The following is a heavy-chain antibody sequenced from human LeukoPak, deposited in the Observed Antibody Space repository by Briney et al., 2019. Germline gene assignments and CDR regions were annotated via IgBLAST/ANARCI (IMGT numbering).Heavy chain of an antibody. J-gene: IGHJ5*02. CDR1: GVTFSSYA. D-gene: IGHD1-26*01. V-gene: IGHV3-30-3*01. CDR2: ISYDGSNK. CDR3: AREGVVGALTNWFDP. Sequence: GGSLRLSCAASGVTFSSYAMHWVRQAPGKGLEWVAVISYDGSNKYYADSVKGRFTISRDNSKNTLYLQMNSLRAEDTAVYYCAREGVVGALTNWFDPWGQGTLVTVSS.